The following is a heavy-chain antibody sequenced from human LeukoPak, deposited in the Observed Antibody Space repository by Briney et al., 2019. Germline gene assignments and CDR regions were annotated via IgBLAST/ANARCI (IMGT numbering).Heavy chain of an antibody. CDR2: MNPYSGNT. D-gene: IGHD6-13*01. CDR3: ARTQQLVLRSPLDP. V-gene: IGHV1-8*03. Sequence: ASVKASCKASGYTFTSYGISWVRQAPGQGLEWMGWMNPYSGNTGYAQNFQGRITITRNTSISTAYMELSSLRSEDTAVYYCARTQQLVLRSPLDPWGQGTLVTVSS. J-gene: IGHJ5*02. CDR1: GYTFTSYG.